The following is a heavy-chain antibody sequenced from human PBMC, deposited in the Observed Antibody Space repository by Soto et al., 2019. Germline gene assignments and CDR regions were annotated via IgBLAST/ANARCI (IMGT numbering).Heavy chain of an antibody. CDR1: GGTFSSYA. CDR2: IIPIFGTA. D-gene: IGHD3-3*01. CDR3: ARGRGTIFGVVIGRYGMDV. J-gene: IGHJ6*01. V-gene: IGHV1-69*13. Sequence: ASVKVSCKASGGTFSSYAISWVRQAPGQGLEWMGGIIPIFGTANYAQKFQGRVTITADESTSTAYMELSSLRSEDTAVYYCARGRGTIFGVVIGRYGMDVWRQRNTVTVSS.